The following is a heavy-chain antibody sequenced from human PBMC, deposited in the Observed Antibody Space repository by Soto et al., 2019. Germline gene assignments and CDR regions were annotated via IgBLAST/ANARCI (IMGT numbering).Heavy chain of an antibody. CDR2: INAGNGNT. CDR1: VYTFTRDA. Sequence: ASFKVTCKSPVYTFTRDAMHWVRQAPGQRLEWMGWINAGNGNTKYSQKFQGRVTITRDTSASTAYMELSSLRSEDTAVYYCAREFSYYYDSSGYNPPDYWGQGTLVTGSS. D-gene: IGHD3-22*01. J-gene: IGHJ4*02. V-gene: IGHV1-3*01. CDR3: AREFSYYYDSSGYNPPDY.